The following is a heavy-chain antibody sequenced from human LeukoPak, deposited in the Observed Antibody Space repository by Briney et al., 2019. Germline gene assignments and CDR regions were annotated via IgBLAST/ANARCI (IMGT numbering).Heavy chain of an antibody. Sequence: GGSLRLSCAASGFTFSSYGMHWVRQAPGKGLEWVAFIRYDGSNKYYADSVKGRFTISRDNSKNTLYLQMNSLRAEDTAVYYCAKDELDVVVPAASRSDYWGQGTLVTVSS. J-gene: IGHJ4*02. V-gene: IGHV3-30*02. CDR3: AKDELDVVVPAASRSDY. CDR1: GFTFSSYG. D-gene: IGHD2-2*01. CDR2: IRYDGSNK.